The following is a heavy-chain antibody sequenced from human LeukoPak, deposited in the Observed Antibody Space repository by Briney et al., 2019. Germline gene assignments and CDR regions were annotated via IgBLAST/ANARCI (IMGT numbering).Heavy chain of an antibody. D-gene: IGHD3-10*01. J-gene: IGHJ4*02. V-gene: IGHV3-7*01. CDR2: IKQDGSEK. Sequence: PGGSLRLSCAASGFTFSGSWMSWVRQAPGKGLEWVTNIKQDGSEKYYVDSVKGRFTISRDNAENSLYLQMNSLRAEDTAVYYCARDWNYGWDYWGQGSLVTVSS. CDR3: ARDWNYGWDY. CDR1: GFTFSGSW.